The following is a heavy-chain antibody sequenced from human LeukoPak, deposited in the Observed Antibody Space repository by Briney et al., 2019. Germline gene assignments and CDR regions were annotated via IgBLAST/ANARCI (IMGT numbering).Heavy chain of an antibody. D-gene: IGHD6-6*01. CDR2: ISSTGTTT. CDR3: AKDGFQYSPTAFHI. V-gene: IGHV3-23*01. Sequence: PGGSLRLSCAASGFTFSGYVMGWVRQAPGKWLEWVAAISSTGTTTYYSDSVKGRFTISRDNSKNTLYLQMNSLRADDTAVYYCAKDGFQYSPTAFHIWGQGTMVTVSS. J-gene: IGHJ3*02. CDR1: GFTFSGYV.